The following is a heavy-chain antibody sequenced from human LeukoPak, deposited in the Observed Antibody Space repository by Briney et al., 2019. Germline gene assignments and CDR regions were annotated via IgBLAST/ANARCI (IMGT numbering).Heavy chain of an antibody. CDR3: ARGVSVVD. Sequence: GGSLRLSCAVSGFAFGSEAMSWVRQAPGKGLEWVANIKQDGSEKYYVDSVKGRFTISRDNAKNSVYLQMNSLRVEDTAVYYCARGVSVVDWGQGTLVTVSS. CDR2: IKQDGSEK. J-gene: IGHJ4*02. D-gene: IGHD2-21*01. CDR1: GFAFGSEA. V-gene: IGHV3-7*04.